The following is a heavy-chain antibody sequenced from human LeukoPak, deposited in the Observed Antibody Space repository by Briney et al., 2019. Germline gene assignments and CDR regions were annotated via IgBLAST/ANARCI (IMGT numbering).Heavy chain of an antibody. D-gene: IGHD5-12*01. V-gene: IGHV1-3*01. J-gene: IGHJ4*02. Sequence: KFQGRVTITRDTSASTAYMELSSLRSEDTAAYYCARGNRVDIVATINYWGQGTLVTVSS. CDR3: ARGNRVDIVATINY.